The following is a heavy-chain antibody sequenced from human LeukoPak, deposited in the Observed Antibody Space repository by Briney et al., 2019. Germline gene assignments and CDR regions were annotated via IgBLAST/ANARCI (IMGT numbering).Heavy chain of an antibody. CDR3: ARLYCSGGSCYSSTI. CDR2: ISAYNGNT. D-gene: IGHD2-15*01. J-gene: IGHJ3*02. V-gene: IGHV1-18*01. Sequence: ASVKVSSKASVYTFTSYGISWVRQAPGQGLEWMGWISAYNGNTNYAQKLQGRVTMTTDTSTSTAYMELRSLRSDDTAVYYCARLYCSGGSCYSSTIWGQGTMVTVSS. CDR1: VYTFTSYG.